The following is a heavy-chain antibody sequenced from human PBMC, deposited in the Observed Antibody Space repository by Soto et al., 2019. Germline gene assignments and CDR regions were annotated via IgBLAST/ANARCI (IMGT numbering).Heavy chain of an antibody. CDR1: GDSFTTYW. V-gene: IGHV5-51*01. J-gene: IGHJ6*02. CDR2: IYPGDSDT. CDR3: ARQVRYYYGMDV. Sequence: PGESLKISCQASGDSFTTYWIAWVRQMPGKGLEWMGIIYPGDSDTRYSPSFQGQVTISADKSISTAYLQWSSLKASDTAMYYCARQVRYYYGMDVWGQGTTVTVSS.